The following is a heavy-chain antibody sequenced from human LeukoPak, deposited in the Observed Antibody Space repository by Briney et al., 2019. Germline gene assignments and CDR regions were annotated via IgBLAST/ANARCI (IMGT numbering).Heavy chain of an antibody. CDR2: IYYSGST. D-gene: IGHD3-10*01. Sequence: SETLSLTCTVSGGSISSYYWSWIRQPPGKGLEWIGYIYYSGSTNYNPSLKSRVTISVDTSKNQFSLKLSSVTAADTAVYYCARDGYYYGSGSPSDYYYGMDVWGQGTTVTVSS. CDR1: GGSISSYY. V-gene: IGHV4-59*01. J-gene: IGHJ6*02. CDR3: ARDGYYYGSGSPSDYYYGMDV.